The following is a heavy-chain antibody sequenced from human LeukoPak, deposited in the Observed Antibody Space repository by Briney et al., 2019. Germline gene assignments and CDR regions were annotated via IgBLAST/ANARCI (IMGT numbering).Heavy chain of an antibody. CDR3: AGLVGRYSSGLYYYYFDY. V-gene: IGHV4-4*02. CDR1: GDSINSLDL. J-gene: IGHJ4*02. Sequence: PSETLSLTCTVSGDSINSLDLWSWVRQPPGKGLEWIGEMYLSGTTHSNPSVKSRVTISIDKSKNQFFLDLSSVTAADTAVYYCAGLVGRYSSGLYYYYFDYWGQGTLVTVSS. CDR2: MYLSGTT. D-gene: IGHD3-22*01.